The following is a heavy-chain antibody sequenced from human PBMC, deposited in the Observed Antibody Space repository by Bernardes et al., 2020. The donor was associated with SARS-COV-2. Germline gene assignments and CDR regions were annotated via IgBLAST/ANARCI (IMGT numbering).Heavy chain of an antibody. V-gene: IGHV3-48*04. CDR2: ISSSSSTI. J-gene: IGHJ4*02. CDR1: GFTFSSYS. D-gene: IGHD3-10*01. Sequence: GGSLRLSCAASGFTFSSYSMNWVRQAPGKGLEWVSYISSSSSTIYYADSVKGRFTISRDNAKNSLYLQMNSLRAEDTAVYYCARGDWGGLIDYWGQGTLVTVSS. CDR3: ARGDWGGLIDY.